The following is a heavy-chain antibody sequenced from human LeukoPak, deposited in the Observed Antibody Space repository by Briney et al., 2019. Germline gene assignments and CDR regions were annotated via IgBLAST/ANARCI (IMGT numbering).Heavy chain of an antibody. CDR1: GGSISSSSYY. V-gene: IGHV4-39*01. D-gene: IGHD6-13*01. Sequence: SETLSLTCTVSGGSISSSSYYWVWIRQPPGKGLEWIGSIYYSGRTFYNPSLKSRVTISVDTSKNQFSLKLNSVTAADTAVYYCARGRTAAGQYYFDYWGQGTLVTVSS. CDR2: IYYSGRT. J-gene: IGHJ4*02. CDR3: ARGRTAAGQYYFDY.